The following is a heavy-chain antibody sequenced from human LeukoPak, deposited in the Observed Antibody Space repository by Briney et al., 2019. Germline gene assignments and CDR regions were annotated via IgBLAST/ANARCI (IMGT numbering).Heavy chain of an antibody. V-gene: IGHV3-7*03. CDR2: INQPANSQ. J-gene: IGHJ5*02. Sequence: GGSLRLSCAASGFTFSNYWMSWVRQAPGKGLEWVANINQPANSQNTVDSVKGRFTISRDNAQNSLFLQMNSLRAEDSAVYYCAKGSGSGWYGWFDPWGQGTLVTVSS. CDR1: GFTFSNYW. D-gene: IGHD6-19*01. CDR3: AKGSGSGWYGWFDP.